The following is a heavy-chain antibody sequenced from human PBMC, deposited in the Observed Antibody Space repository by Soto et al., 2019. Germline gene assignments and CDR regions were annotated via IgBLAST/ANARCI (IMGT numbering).Heavy chain of an antibody. CDR2: MSSDGSKI. D-gene: IGHD1-26*01. J-gene: IGHJ4*02. CDR3: AKDEGVGGTLGLSDY. Sequence: QVQLVESGGGAVQPRESLRLSCVASGFDFTYYAMHWVRQAPGKGLESVAVMSSDGSKIHHTDSVKGRFTISRDNSKNTLYLQMNSLRKEDTAVYFCAKDEGVGGTLGLSDYWGQGTLVSVSS. CDR1: GFDFTYYA. V-gene: IGHV3-30*18.